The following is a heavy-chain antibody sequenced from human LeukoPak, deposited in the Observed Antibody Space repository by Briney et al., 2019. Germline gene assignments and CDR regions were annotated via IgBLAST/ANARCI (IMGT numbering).Heavy chain of an antibody. D-gene: IGHD5-24*01. CDR2: INPSGGST. J-gene: IGHJ3*02. CDR3: ARIRDGYNDAYDI. Sequence: GASVKVSCKTSGYSFTSYNLHWVRQAPGQRLEWMGIINPSGGSTSYAQKFQGRVTMTRDTSTSTVYMELSGLRSEDTALYYCARIRDGYNDAYDIWGQGTMVTVSS. CDR1: GYSFTSYN. V-gene: IGHV1-46*01.